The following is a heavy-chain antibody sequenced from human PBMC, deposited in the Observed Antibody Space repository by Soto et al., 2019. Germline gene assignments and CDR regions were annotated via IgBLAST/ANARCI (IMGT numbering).Heavy chain of an antibody. J-gene: IGHJ5*02. Sequence: DVQLLESGGDLAQPGGSLRLSCEASGFTFNNYAIAWVRQAPGKGLEWVSGITSSGAAYYADSVKGRFTISRDNSKNTIYLQMNSLRAEDTAVYYCAKGESSVSARDFDPWGQGTLVTVSS. CDR3: AKGESSVSARDFDP. D-gene: IGHD3-22*01. CDR1: GFTFNNYA. V-gene: IGHV3-23*01. CDR2: ITSSGAA.